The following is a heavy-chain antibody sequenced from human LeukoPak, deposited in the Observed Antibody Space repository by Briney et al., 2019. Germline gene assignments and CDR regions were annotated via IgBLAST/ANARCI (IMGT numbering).Heavy chain of an antibody. Sequence: WETLSLTCTVSGGSISSISYYWGGIRQPPGKGLEWLGSIYYRGTTYYTPSLKSRVTISVDTSKNQFSLKLSSVTAADTAVYYCARHLRGYVREFDPWGQGTLVTVSS. J-gene: IGHJ5*02. CDR3: ARHLRGYVREFDP. CDR1: GGSISSISYY. D-gene: IGHD6-25*01. V-gene: IGHV4-39*01. CDR2: IYYRGTT.